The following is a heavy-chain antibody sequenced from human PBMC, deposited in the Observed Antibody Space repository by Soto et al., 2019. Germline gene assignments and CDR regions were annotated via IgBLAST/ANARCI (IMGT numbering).Heavy chain of an antibody. D-gene: IGHD6-19*01. Sequence: QVPLVQSGAEVKKPGASVKVSCKASGYTFTSYGISWGRQAPGQGLEWMGWISAYNGNTNYAQKLQGRVTMTTDTSTSTAYMELRSLRSDDTAVYYCARGFRQWLVPIYFDYWGQGTLVTVSS. CDR3: ARGFRQWLVPIYFDY. CDR2: ISAYNGNT. J-gene: IGHJ4*02. V-gene: IGHV1-18*01. CDR1: GYTFTSYG.